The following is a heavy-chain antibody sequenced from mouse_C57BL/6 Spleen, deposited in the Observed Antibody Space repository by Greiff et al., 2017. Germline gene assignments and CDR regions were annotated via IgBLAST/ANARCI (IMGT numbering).Heavy chain of an antibody. CDR2: IDPETGGT. D-gene: IGHD3-1*01. CDR3: TRSGPPFDY. Sequence: VKLKQSGAELVRPGASVTLSCKASGYTFTDYEMHWVKQTPVHGLEWIGAIDPETGGTAYNQKFKGKAILTADKSSSTAYMELRSLTSEDSAVYYCTRSGPPFDYWGQGTTLTVSS. J-gene: IGHJ2*01. V-gene: IGHV1-15*01. CDR1: GYTFTDYE.